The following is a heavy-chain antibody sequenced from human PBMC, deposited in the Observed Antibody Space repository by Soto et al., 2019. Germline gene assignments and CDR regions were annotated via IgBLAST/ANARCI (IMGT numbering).Heavy chain of an antibody. J-gene: IGHJ4*02. Sequence: EVQLVESGGGLVKPGGSLRLSCAASGFTFSNAWMSWVRQAPGKGLEWVGRIKSKTNGGTTDYAAPVKGRFTISRDDSKNTLYLQMNSLKTEDTAVYYCTTDPPYCGGDCSHPFDYWGQGPLVTVSS. V-gene: IGHV3-15*01. CDR1: GFTFSNAW. D-gene: IGHD2-21*02. CDR2: IKSKTNGGTT. CDR3: TTDPPYCGGDCSHPFDY.